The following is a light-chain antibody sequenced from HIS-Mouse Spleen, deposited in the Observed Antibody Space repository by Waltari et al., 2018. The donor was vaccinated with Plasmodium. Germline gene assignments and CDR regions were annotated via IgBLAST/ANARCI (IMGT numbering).Light chain of an antibody. CDR1: SSDVGSYDN. CDR2: EVS. V-gene: IGLV2-8*01. J-gene: IGLJ1*01. CDR3: SSYAGSNNYV. Sequence: QSALIQPPSVSGSPGQSVTISCTGTSSDVGSYDNVSWYQQHPGTVTKPMLYEVSKRPSGVPDRFSGSKSGNTASLTVSGLQAEDEADYYCSSYAGSNNYVFGTGTKVTVL.